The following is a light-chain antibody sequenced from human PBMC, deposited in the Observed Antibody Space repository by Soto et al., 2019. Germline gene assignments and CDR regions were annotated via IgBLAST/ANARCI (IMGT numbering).Light chain of an antibody. CDR1: QSVTSN. J-gene: IGKJ4*01. CDR3: QQYNKWPLT. CDR2: DTS. V-gene: IGKV3-15*01. Sequence: EIVMTQSPTILSVSPGERATLSCRASQSVTSNLAWYEQRPGQAPRLLIYDTSTRATGIPARISGSGSGTEFTLTISSLQSEDFAVYYCQQYNKWPLTFGGGTKVDIK.